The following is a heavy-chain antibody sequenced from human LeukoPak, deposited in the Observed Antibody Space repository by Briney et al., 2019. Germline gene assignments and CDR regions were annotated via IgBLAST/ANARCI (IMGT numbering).Heavy chain of an antibody. V-gene: IGHV4-34*01. D-gene: IGHD6-13*01. Sequence: SETLSLTCTVSGDSMNSHYWSWIRQPPGKGLEWIGEIHHSGSTNYNPSLQSRVTISVDTSKNQFSLKPTSVTAADTAVYSCARGLKRQQLLRYYYYMDGWGKGTTVTV. CDR3: ARGLKRQQLLRYYYYMDG. CDR1: GDSMNSHY. CDR2: IHHSGST. J-gene: IGHJ6*03.